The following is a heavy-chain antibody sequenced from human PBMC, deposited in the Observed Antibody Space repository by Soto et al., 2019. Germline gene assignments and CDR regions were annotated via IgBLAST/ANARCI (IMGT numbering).Heavy chain of an antibody. J-gene: IGHJ4*02. D-gene: IGHD2-2*02. CDR1: GGTFSSYA. Sequence: ASVKVSCKASGGTFSSYAISWVRQAPGQGLECMGWIIPIFGTANCAQKFQGRVTITADESTSTAYMELSSLRSEDTAVYYCARHDRYCSSTSCYTGTFDYWGQGTLVTVSS. V-gene: IGHV1-69*13. CDR3: ARHDRYCSSTSCYTGTFDY. CDR2: IIPIFGTA.